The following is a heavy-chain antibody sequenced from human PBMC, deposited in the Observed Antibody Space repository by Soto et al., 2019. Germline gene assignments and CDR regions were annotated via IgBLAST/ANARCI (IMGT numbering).Heavy chain of an antibody. J-gene: IGHJ5*02. CDR2: IYYSGST. V-gene: IGHV4-59*01. CDR3: ARVHIAVAGTDWFDP. D-gene: IGHD6-19*01. Sequence: SETLSLTCTVSGGSISSYYWSWIRQPPGKGLEWIGYIYYSGSTNYNPSLKSRVTISVDTSKNQVSLKLSSVTAADTAVYYCARVHIAVAGTDWFDPWGQGTLVTVSS. CDR1: GGSISSYY.